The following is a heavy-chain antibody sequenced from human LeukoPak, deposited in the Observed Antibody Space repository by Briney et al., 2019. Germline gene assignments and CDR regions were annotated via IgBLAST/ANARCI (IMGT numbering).Heavy chain of an antibody. CDR2: ITSNGVSR. V-gene: IGHV3-64*01. D-gene: IGHD6-19*01. CDR1: GFSFRDSA. Sequence: GGSLRLSCAASGFSFRDSAMHWVRQAPGKGLEYVSAITSNGVSRYYANSVKGRFTISRDNSRNTLYLQMGSLGTDDMAVYYCATALPGGWSGNWGQGTLVTVSS. J-gene: IGHJ4*02. CDR3: ATALPGGWSGN.